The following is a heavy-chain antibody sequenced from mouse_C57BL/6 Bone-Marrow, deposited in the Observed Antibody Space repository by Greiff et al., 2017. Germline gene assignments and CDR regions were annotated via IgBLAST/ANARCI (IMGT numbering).Heavy chain of an antibody. CDR3: ARGDYYGSTDYAMDY. D-gene: IGHD1-1*01. CDR2: ISDGGSYT. V-gene: IGHV5-4*01. Sequence: EVQGVESGGGLVKPGGSLKLSCAASGFTFSSYAMSWVRQTPEKRLEWVATISDGGSYTYYPDNVKGRFTISRDNAKNNLYLQMSQLKSEDTAMYYCARGDYYGSTDYAMDYWGQGTSVTVSS. J-gene: IGHJ4*01. CDR1: GFTFSSYA.